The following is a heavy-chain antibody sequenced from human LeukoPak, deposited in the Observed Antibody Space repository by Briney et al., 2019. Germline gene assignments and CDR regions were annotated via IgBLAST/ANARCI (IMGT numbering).Heavy chain of an antibody. D-gene: IGHD3-10*01. CDR3: TTEFKELGSFFYFYYMDV. CDR1: GFTVSSNY. J-gene: IGHJ6*03. Sequence: GGSLRLSCAASGFTVSSNYMSWVRQAPGKGLEWVGRIKTKSDGGTTDYAAPAKGRFTISRDDSKNALFLQMDSLKSDDTAMYYCTTEFKELGSFFYFYYMDVWGTGTTVTISS. CDR2: IKTKSDGGTT. V-gene: IGHV3-15*01.